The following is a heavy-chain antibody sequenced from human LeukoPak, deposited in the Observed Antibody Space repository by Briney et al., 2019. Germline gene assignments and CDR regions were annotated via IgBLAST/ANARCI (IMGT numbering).Heavy chain of an antibody. D-gene: IGHD2-2*02. Sequence: PGGSLRLSCAVSGFTFSRHSMNWVRQAPGKGLEWVSFISTSSSYIYYADSVKGRFTISRDNAKNSLYLQMNSLRAEDTAVYYCARDGSIPWGYYTDVWGKGTTVTISS. J-gene: IGHJ6*03. CDR3: ARDGSIPWGYYTDV. CDR2: ISTSSSYI. V-gene: IGHV3-21*01. CDR1: GFTFSRHS.